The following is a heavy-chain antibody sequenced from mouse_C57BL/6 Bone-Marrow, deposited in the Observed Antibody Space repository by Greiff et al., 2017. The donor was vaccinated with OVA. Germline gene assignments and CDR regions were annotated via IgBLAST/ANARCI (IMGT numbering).Heavy chain of an antibody. V-gene: IGHV1-43*01. J-gene: IGHJ1*03. CDR1: GYSFTGYY. CDR2: INPSTGGT. Sequence: VQLQHSGPELVKPGASVKISCKASGYSFTGYYMHWVKQSSEKSLEWIGEINPSTGGTSYNQKFKGKATLTVDKSSSTAYMQLKSLTSEDSAVYYCAREVYYDYDGYWYFDVWGTGTTVTVSS. CDR3: AREVYYDYDGYWYFDV. D-gene: IGHD2-4*01.